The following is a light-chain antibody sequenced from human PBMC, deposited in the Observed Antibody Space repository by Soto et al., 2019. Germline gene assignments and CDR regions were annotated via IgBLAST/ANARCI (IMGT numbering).Light chain of an antibody. Sequence: EIVLTQSPGTLSLSPGERATLSCRASQSVSSSYLAWYQQKPDQAPRLLIYGASSRATGIPDRFSGSGSGTDFTLTISRLEPEDFAVYYCQQYGSSPFTVGPGTKVEIK. V-gene: IGKV3-20*01. CDR3: QQYGSSPFT. CDR2: GAS. CDR1: QSVSSSY. J-gene: IGKJ3*01.